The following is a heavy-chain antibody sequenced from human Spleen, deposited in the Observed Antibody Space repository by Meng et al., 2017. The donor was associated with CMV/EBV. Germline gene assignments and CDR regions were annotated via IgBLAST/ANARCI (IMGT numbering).Heavy chain of an antibody. D-gene: IGHD3-3*01. CDR1: GYTFTSYG. J-gene: IGHJ6*02. CDR3: ARELGNYDFWSGYLYYYYYYGMDV. Sequence: ASVKVSCKASGYTFTSYGISWVRQAPGQGLEWMGWISAYNGNTNYAQKLQGRLTVTTDTSTSTAYMELRSLRSDDTAVYYCARELGNYDFWSGYLYYYYYYGMDVWGQGTTVTVSS. CDR2: ISAYNGNT. V-gene: IGHV1-18*01.